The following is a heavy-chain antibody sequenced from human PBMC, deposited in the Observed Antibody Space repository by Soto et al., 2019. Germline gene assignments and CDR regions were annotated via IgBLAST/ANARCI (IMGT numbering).Heavy chain of an antibody. J-gene: IGHJ4*02. CDR2: INPLPTSGST. D-gene: IGHD6-13*01. CDR3: ARDLAAAAY. CDR1: GYIFTNYY. Sequence: QVQLVQSGAEVKKPGASVKVSCKASGYIFTNYYIHWVRQAPGQGLEWMAIINPLPTSGSTNYAQEFQGRVTVTRDTSTSTVYRELNSLRSDDMAIYYCARDLAAAAYWGQGTLVTVSS. V-gene: IGHV1-46*01.